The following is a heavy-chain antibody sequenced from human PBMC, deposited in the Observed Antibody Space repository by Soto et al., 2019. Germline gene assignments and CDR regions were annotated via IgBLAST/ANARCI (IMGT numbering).Heavy chain of an antibody. Sequence: QLQLQESGPGLVKPSETLSLTCTVSGGSISSSSYYWGWIRQPPGKGLEWIGSIYYSGSTYYNPSPKRRVTISVDTSKNQFSLKLSSVTAADTAVYYCASPKIAFYNWFDPWGQGTLVTVSS. D-gene: IGHD3-3*02. V-gene: IGHV4-39*01. CDR2: IYYSGST. CDR3: ASPKIAFYNWFDP. CDR1: GGSISSSSYY. J-gene: IGHJ5*02.